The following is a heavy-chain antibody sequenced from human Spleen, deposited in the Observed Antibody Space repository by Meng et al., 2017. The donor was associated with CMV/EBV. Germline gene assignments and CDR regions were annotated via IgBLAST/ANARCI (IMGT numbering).Heavy chain of an antibody. Sequence: SETLSLTCAVSGDSISNSRHCWGWIRQPPGKGLEWIGFMHYSGSTYYNPSLKSRVTISVDTSKNQFSLKLSSVTAADTAVYYCAREYCSSTSCLARYYYYYGMDVWGQGTTVTVSS. D-gene: IGHD2-2*01. V-gene: IGHV4-39*07. CDR2: MHYSGST. CDR1: GDSISNSRHC. J-gene: IGHJ6*02. CDR3: AREYCSSTSCLARYYYYYGMDV.